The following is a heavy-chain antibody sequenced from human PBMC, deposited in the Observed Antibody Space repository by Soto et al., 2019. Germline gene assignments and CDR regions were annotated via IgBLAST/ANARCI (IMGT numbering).Heavy chain of an antibody. J-gene: IGHJ4*02. CDR3: ALGIAVAGTDY. Sequence: QVQLVQSGAEVKKPGSSVKVSCKASGGTFSSYTISWVRQAPGQGLEWMGRIIPILGIANYAQKVQGRVTITADKSPSTAYMELSSLRSEDTAVYYCALGIAVAGTDYWGQGTLVTVSS. D-gene: IGHD6-19*01. V-gene: IGHV1-69*02. CDR1: GGTFSSYT. CDR2: IIPILGIA.